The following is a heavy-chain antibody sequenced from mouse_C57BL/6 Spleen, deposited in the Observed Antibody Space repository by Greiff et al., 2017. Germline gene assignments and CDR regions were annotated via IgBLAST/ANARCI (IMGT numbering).Heavy chain of an antibody. Sequence: EVKLMESGGGLVKPGGSLKLSCAASGFTFSSYAMSWVRQTPEKRLEWVATISDGGSYTYYPDNVKGRFTISRDNAKNNLYLQMSHLKSEDTAMYYCAREEGLGGAMDYWGQGTSVTVSS. D-gene: IGHD3-3*01. J-gene: IGHJ4*01. CDR3: AREEGLGGAMDY. CDR1: GFTFSSYA. V-gene: IGHV5-4*01. CDR2: ISDGGSYT.